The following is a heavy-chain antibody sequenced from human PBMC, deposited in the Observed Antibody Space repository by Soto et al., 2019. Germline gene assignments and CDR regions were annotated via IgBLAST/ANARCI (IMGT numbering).Heavy chain of an antibody. J-gene: IGHJ4*02. D-gene: IGHD2-2*02. CDR1: GFTFSSYG. CDR3: AKGPMKGGYCSSTSCHTDFDY. Sequence: LRLSCAASGFTFSSYGMHWVRQAPGKGLEWVAVISYDGSNKYYADSVKGRFTISRDNSKNTLYLQMNSLRAEDTAVYYCAKGPMKGGYCSSTSCHTDFDYWGQGTLVTVSS. V-gene: IGHV3-30*18. CDR2: ISYDGSNK.